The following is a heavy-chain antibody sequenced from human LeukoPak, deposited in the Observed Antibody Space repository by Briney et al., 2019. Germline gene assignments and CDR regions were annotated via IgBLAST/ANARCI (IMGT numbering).Heavy chain of an antibody. V-gene: IGHV1-8*01. CDR2: MNPNSGNT. CDR1: GYTFTSYD. Sequence: VASVKVSCKASGYTFTSYDINWVRQATGQGLEWMGWMNPNSGNTGYAQKFQGRVTMTRNTSISTAYMELSSLRSEDTAVYYCARGRTAFYGDYPYYFDYWGQGTLVTVSS. J-gene: IGHJ4*02. CDR3: ARGRTAFYGDYPYYFDY. D-gene: IGHD4-17*01.